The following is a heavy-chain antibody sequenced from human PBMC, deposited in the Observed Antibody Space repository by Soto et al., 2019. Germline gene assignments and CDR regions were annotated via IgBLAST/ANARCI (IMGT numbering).Heavy chain of an antibody. D-gene: IGHD1-26*01. CDR1: GFTFSSYG. CDR3: AKDVVVGATTGLGDYYYYYGMDV. CDR2: ISYDGSNK. J-gene: IGHJ6*02. V-gene: IGHV3-30*18. Sequence: GGSLRLSCAASGFTFSSYGMHWVRQAPGKGLEWVAVISYDGSNKYYADSVKGRFTISRDNSKNALYLQMNSLRAEDTAVYYCAKDVVVGATTGLGDYYYYYGMDVWGQGTTVTVSS.